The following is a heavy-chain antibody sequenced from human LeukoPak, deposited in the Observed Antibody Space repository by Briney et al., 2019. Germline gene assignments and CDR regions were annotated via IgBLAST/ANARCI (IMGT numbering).Heavy chain of an antibody. Sequence: SETQSLTCTVSGGSISSYYWSWIRQPPGKGLEWIGHIYYSGSTNYNPSLKSRVTISVDTSKNQFSLKLSSVTAADTAVYYCARTYYYGSGRYFDYWGQGTLVTVSS. J-gene: IGHJ4*02. D-gene: IGHD3-10*01. CDR2: IYYSGST. V-gene: IGHV4-59*01. CDR3: ARTYYYGSGRYFDY. CDR1: GGSISSYY.